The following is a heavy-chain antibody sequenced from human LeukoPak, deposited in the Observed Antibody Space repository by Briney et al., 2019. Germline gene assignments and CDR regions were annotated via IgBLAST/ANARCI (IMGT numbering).Heavy chain of an antibody. CDR2: IYSGGST. J-gene: IGHJ5*02. V-gene: IGHV3-66*01. CDR3: ARDSLVRGVPHNWFDP. D-gene: IGHD3-10*01. CDR1: GFTVSSNY. Sequence: GGSLRLSCAASGFTVSSNYMSWVRQAPGKGLEWVSVIYSGGSTYYADSVKGRFTISRDNSKNTLYLQMNSLRAEDTAVYCCARDSLVRGVPHNWFDPWGQGTLVTVSS.